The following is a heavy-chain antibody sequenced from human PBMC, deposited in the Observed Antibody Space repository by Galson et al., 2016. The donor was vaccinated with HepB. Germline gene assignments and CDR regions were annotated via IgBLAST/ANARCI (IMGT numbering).Heavy chain of an antibody. D-gene: IGHD2-2*01. CDR2: INSDDSSA. V-gene: IGHV3-74*01. CDR3: ARGGLYCVGTSCRRQFPLPDPLDY. Sequence: SLRLSCAASGLTFSRYWMHWVRQAPGKGLVWVSRINSDDSSASYADSVKGRFTISRDNAKNTLFLQMNSLRAEDTAVYYCARGGLYCVGTSCRRQFPLPDPLDYWGQGTLVTVSP. CDR1: GLTFSRYW. J-gene: IGHJ4*02.